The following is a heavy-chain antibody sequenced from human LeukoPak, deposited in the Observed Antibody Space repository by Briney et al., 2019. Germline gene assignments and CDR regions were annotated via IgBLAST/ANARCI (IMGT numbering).Heavy chain of an antibody. CDR1: GFTFSNYW. J-gene: IGHJ5*02. V-gene: IGHV3-7*01. D-gene: IGHD6-19*01. CDR2: IKQDGSEN. CDR3: ARGSGWYFP. Sequence: GGSLRLSCAASGFTFSNYWMSWVRQAPGKGLEWVANIKQDGSENYYVDSVKGRFTIYRDNAKNSLYLQMNSLRAEDTAVYYCARGSGWYFPWGQGTLVTVSS.